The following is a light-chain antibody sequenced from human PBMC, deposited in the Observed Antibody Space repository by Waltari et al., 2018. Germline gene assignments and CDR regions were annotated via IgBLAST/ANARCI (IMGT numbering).Light chain of an antibody. Sequence: EIVVTQSPATLSLSPGEGATLSCRTMETVSSNLAWFQQKDGQPPRLVIYDASRRATDTPARFSGGGSGTDYTLTISSLEPEDFATYYCQQRSAWPTTFGQGTRLEI. CDR3: QQRSAWPTT. V-gene: IGKV3-11*01. CDR1: ETVSSN. CDR2: DAS. J-gene: IGKJ5*01.